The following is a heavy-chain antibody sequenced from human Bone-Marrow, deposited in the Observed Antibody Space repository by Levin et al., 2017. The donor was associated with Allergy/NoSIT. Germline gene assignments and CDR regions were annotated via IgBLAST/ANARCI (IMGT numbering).Heavy chain of an antibody. CDR3: TVYTYGAAAY. V-gene: IGHV3-15*01. Sequence: GGSLRLSCAASGFTFSNAWMTWVRQAPGKGLEWVGRIKSKTDGGTTEHAAPVKGRFTISRDDSKNTLYLQMNSLKTEDTAVYYCTVYTYGAAAYWGQGTLVTVSS. J-gene: IGHJ4*02. CDR1: GFTFSNAW. D-gene: IGHD5-18*01. CDR2: IKSKTDGGTT.